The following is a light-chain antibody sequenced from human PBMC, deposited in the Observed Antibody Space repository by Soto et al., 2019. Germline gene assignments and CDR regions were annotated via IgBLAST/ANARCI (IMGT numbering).Light chain of an antibody. J-gene: IGKJ4*01. Sequence: EIVLTQSPGTLSLSPGERATLSCRASQSVSSSYLAWYQQKPGQAPRLLIYGASSRATGIPDRFSGSGSGTDFTLTISRLEPEDLAVYYYQQYDSSLLTFGGGTKVDIK. CDR3: QQYDSSLLT. CDR1: QSVSSSY. V-gene: IGKV3-20*01. CDR2: GAS.